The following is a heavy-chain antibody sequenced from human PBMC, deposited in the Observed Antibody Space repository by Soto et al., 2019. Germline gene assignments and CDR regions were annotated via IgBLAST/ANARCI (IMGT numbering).Heavy chain of an antibody. D-gene: IGHD2-15*01. CDR3: ASSRFTCSGGSCLPLSDAFDI. CDR2: IYSGGST. V-gene: IGHV3-66*01. Sequence: GGSLRLSCAASGFTVSSNYMSWVRQAPGKGLEWVSVIYSGGSTYYADSVKGRFTISRDNSKNTLYLQMNSLRAEDTAVYYCASSRFTCSGGSCLPLSDAFDIWGQGTMVTVSS. J-gene: IGHJ3*02. CDR1: GFTVSSNY.